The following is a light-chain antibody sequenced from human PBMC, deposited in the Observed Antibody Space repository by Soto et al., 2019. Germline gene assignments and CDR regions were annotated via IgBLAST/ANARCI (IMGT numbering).Light chain of an antibody. CDR3: QQRSNLFT. CDR2: DAS. Sequence: EIVLPQSPSTLSLSPGERATLSCRASQGLSNFLARYQQNPGQAPRLLIYDASNRATGIPVRFSGSGSGTDFTLTISSLEPEDFAVYDCQQRSNLFTFGPGTTVDIK. CDR1: QGLSNF. J-gene: IGKJ3*01. V-gene: IGKV3-11*01.